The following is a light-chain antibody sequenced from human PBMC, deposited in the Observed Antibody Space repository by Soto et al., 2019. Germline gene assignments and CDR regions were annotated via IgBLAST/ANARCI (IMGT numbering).Light chain of an antibody. CDR3: SAYAGSNTFF. CDR2: EVT. CDR1: SSDVGDNY. Sequence: QSALAQPPSASGSPGQAVTISCPGTSSDVGDNYVSWYQQHLGKAPKLIIYEVTLRPSGVPDRFSGSKSGHTASLTVSGLQADDEADYYCSAYAGSNTFFFGTGTKLPVL. V-gene: IGLV2-8*01. J-gene: IGLJ1*01.